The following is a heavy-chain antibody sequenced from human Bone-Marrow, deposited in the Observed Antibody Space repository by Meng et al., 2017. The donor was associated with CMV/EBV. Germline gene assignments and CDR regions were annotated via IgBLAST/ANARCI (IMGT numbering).Heavy chain of an antibody. CDR1: GGSISSSSYY. Sequence: SETLSLTCTVSGGSISSSSYYWGWIRQPPGKGLEWIGSIYHSGSTYYNPSLKSRVTISLDTSKNQFSLKLRSVTAADTAVYYCATAWTGGHYYRGMDVWGQGTAVTVPS. CDR3: ATAWTGGHYYRGMDV. D-gene: IGHD3-16*01. V-gene: IGHV4-39*07. J-gene: IGHJ6*02. CDR2: IYHSGST.